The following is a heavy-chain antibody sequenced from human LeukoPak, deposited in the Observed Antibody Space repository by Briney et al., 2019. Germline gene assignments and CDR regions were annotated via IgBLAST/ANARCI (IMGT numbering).Heavy chain of an antibody. CDR1: GFTVSSNY. CDR2: IYSGGST. Sequence: GGSLRLSCAASGFTVSSNYMSWVRQAPGKGLEWVSVIYSGGSTYYADSVKGRFAISRDNSKNTLYLQMNSLRAEDTAVYYCARGPAAAGFFDIWGQGTMVTVSS. D-gene: IGHD6-13*01. V-gene: IGHV3-53*01. CDR3: ARGPAAAGFFDI. J-gene: IGHJ3*02.